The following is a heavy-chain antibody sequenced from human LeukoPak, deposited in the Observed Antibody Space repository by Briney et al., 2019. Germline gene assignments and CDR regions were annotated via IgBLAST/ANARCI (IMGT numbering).Heavy chain of an antibody. Sequence: ALVKVSCRVSGYTLTELSMHWVRQAPGKGLEWMGSFDPEDGETIYAQTFQGRVTMTEDTSTDTTYMELRSLRSEDTAVYYCATHTLFADVAYFDLWGRGTLVTVSS. CDR1: GYTLTELS. CDR2: FDPEDGET. D-gene: IGHD2-15*01. CDR3: ATHTLFADVAYFDL. V-gene: IGHV1-24*01. J-gene: IGHJ2*01.